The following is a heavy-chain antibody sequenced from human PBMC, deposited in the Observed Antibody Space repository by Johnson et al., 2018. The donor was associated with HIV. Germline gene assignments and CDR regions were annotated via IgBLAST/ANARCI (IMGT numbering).Heavy chain of an antibody. CDR1: GFTFSSYG. CDR2: ISYDGSNK. Sequence: QVQLVESGGGVVQPGGSLRLSCAASGFTFSSYGMHWVRQAPGKGLEWVAVISYDGSNKYYADSVKGRFTISRDNSKNTLYLQMNSLRAEDTAVYYCARVEWDQNAFDIWGQGTMVTVSS. V-gene: IGHV3-30*19. D-gene: IGHD1-26*01. J-gene: IGHJ3*02. CDR3: ARVEWDQNAFDI.